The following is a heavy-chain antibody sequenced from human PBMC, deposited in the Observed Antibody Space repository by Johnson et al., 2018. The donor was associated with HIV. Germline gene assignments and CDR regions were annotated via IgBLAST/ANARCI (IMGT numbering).Heavy chain of an antibody. V-gene: IGHV3-30*02. Sequence: QVQLVESGGGVVQPGGSLRLSCAASGFTFSNYGMHWVRQAPGKGLEWVAFIRYDGNNKYYGEYVKGRFTISRDNSNNTLYLQMNNRRAEGTAMYYCAREGYSYVYDAFDIWGQGTMVTVSS. CDR3: AREGYSYVYDAFDI. CDR2: IRYDGNNK. CDR1: GFTFSNYG. J-gene: IGHJ3*02. D-gene: IGHD5-18*01.